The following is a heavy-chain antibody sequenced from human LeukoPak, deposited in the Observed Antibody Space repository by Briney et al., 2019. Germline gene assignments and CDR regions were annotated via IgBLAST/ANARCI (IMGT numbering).Heavy chain of an antibody. CDR2: ISSSGGII. CDR1: GFTFSSYE. D-gene: IGHD4-17*01. CDR3: ARESDYGDFFFDY. V-gene: IGHV3-48*03. Sequence: PGESLRLSCAASGFTFSSYEMSWVRQAPGKGLEWVSYISSSGGIIYYADSVKGRFTISRDNAKNSLYLQMNSLRAEDTAVYYCARESDYGDFFFDYWGQGTLVTVSS. J-gene: IGHJ4*02.